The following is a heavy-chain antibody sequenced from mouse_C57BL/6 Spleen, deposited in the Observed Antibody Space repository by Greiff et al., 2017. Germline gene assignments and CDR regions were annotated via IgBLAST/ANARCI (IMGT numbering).Heavy chain of an antibody. CDR3: ARQGYGSSYSAWFAY. CDR2: INPNNGGT. J-gene: IGHJ3*01. V-gene: IGHV1-26*01. D-gene: IGHD1-1*01. Sequence: VQLQQSGPELVKPGASVKISCKASGYTFTDYYMNWVKQSHGKSLEWIGDINPNNGGTSYNQKFKGKATLTVDKSSSTAYMELRSLTSEDSAVYYCARQGYGSSYSAWFAYWGQGTLVTVSA. CDR1: GYTFTDYY.